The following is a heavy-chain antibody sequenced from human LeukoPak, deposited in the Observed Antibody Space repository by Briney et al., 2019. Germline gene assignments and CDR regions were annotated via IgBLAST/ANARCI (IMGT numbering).Heavy chain of an antibody. CDR2: IYYSGST. D-gene: IGHD5-24*01. CDR1: GCSISSYY. Sequence: SETLSITCTVSGCSISSYYWSWIRQPPGTGLELIGYIYYSGSTNYNPSLKSRVTISVDTSKNQFSLKLSSVTAADTAVYYCARMGRDGYNLIFDYWGQGTLVTVSS. J-gene: IGHJ4*02. V-gene: IGHV4-59*01. CDR3: ARMGRDGYNLIFDY.